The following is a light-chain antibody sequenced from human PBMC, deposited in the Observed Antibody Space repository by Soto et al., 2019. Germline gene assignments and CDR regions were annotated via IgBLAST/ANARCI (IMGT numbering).Light chain of an antibody. CDR1: SSDVGGYNY. J-gene: IGLJ2*01. CDR2: DVS. CDR3: SSYAGSSNMI. V-gene: IGLV2-14*03. Sequence: QSALTQSASVSGSPGQSITISCTGTSSDVGGYNYVSWYQQLPGKAPKLMIYDVSNRPSGVSNRFSGSKSGNTASLMISGLQSEDEADYYCSSYAGSSNMIFGGGTKVTVL.